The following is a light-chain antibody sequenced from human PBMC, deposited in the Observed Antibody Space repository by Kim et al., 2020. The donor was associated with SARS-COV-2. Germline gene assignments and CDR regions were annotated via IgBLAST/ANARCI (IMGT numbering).Light chain of an antibody. Sequence: SGGDRVTISCRASQSISSYVNWYQHKAGKAPKLLIYAASSLQSGVPSRFSGSGPGTDFTLTISSLQPEDFATYSCQQTYSFPQITFGQGTRLEIK. CDR2: AAS. CDR3: QQTYSFPQIT. V-gene: IGKV1-39*01. CDR1: QSISSY. J-gene: IGKJ5*01.